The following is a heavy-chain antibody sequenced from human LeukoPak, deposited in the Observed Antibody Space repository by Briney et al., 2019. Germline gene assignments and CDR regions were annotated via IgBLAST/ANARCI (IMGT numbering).Heavy chain of an antibody. CDR2: ITSSSTPM. CDR1: GFTFSTYS. V-gene: IGHV3-48*01. D-gene: IGHD2/OR15-2a*01. Sequence: GGSLRLSCAASGFTFSTYSMNWVRRAPGKGLEWVSYITSSSTPMYYADSVKGRFTISRDNANNSLYLQMNSLRAEDTAVYYCARDGNSFDIWGQGTMVTVSS. CDR3: ARDGNSFDI. J-gene: IGHJ3*02.